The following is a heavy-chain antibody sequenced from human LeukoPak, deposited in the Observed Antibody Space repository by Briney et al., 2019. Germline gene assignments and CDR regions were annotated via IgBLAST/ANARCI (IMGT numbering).Heavy chain of an antibody. V-gene: IGHV3-23*01. CDR1: GFTFSSYA. Sequence: GGSLRLSCAASGFTFSSYAMSWVRQAPGKGLEWVSAISGSGGSTYYADSVKGRFTISRDNSKNTPYLQMNSLRAEDTAVYYCAKPATVTTSGYYFDYWGQGTLVTVSS. J-gene: IGHJ4*02. CDR3: AKPATVTTSGYYFDY. D-gene: IGHD4-17*01. CDR2: ISGSGGST.